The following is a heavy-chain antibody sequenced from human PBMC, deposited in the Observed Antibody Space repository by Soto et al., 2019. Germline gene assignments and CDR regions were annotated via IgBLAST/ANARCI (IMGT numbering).Heavy chain of an antibody. Sequence: SETLSLTCTVSGGSISSSYWSWIRQPPGKGLDWIGYIYYRGNTNFNPSLKGRVTISIDTSKNQFSLKLSSVTAADTAVYYCARVRGYSASYYFDYWGLGTLVTVSS. CDR3: ARVRGYSASYYFDY. CDR2: IYYRGNT. V-gene: IGHV4-59*01. CDR1: GGSISSSY. D-gene: IGHD1-26*01. J-gene: IGHJ4*02.